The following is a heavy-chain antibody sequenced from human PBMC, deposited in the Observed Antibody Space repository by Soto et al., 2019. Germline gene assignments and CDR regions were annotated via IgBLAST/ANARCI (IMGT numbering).Heavy chain of an antibody. Sequence: PVGSLRLSCAASGFSFSSYGMGWVRLAPGKGLEWVAATTYDGGIKHYVDSVKGRFTISRDNSKNTLYLQMNSLRVEDTATYYCAGALENPYFYYGLNVWGQGTTVTVSS. J-gene: IGHJ6*02. CDR1: GFSFSSYG. CDR3: AGALENPYFYYGLNV. CDR2: TTYDGGIK. V-gene: IGHV3-30*03. D-gene: IGHD1-1*01.